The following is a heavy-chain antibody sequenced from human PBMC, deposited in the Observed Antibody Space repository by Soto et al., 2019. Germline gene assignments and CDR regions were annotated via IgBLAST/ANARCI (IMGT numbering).Heavy chain of an antibody. CDR3: SRGTGSSWLDP. D-gene: IGHD1-26*01. CDR1: GYTFSAYN. V-gene: IGHV1-2*02. J-gene: IGHJ5*02. CDR2: ITPRNGVK. Sequence: QVQLVQSGAEVKRPGASVKVSCKSSGYTFSAYNIHWVRQAPGQGLEWMGWITPRNGVKKYAQSLQGRVTMTTDTSITTAYMELSSLRLDDTAVYYCSRGTGSSWLDPWGQGTLVTVSS.